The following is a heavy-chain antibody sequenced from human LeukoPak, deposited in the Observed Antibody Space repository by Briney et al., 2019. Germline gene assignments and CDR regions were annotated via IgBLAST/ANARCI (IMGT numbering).Heavy chain of an antibody. CDR3: ARVGSFWSGYYVN. V-gene: IGHV3-21*01. J-gene: IGHJ4*02. D-gene: IGHD3-3*01. Sequence: PGGSLRLSCAASGFTFSSYSMNWVRQAPGKGLEWVSSISSSSSYIYYADSVKGRFTISRDNAKNSLYLQMNSLRAEDTAVYYCARVGSFWSGYYVNWGQGTLVTVSS. CDR2: ISSSSSYI. CDR1: GFTFSSYS.